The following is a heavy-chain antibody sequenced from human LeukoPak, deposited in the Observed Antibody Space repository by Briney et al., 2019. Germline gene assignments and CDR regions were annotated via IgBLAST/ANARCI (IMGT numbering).Heavy chain of an antibody. D-gene: IGHD3-3*01. CDR3: ARYRTDFWSGSDWFDP. CDR1: GGSISSYY. Sequence: SETLSLTCTVSGGSISSYYWSWIRQPPGKGLEWIGYIYYSGSTNYNPSLKSRVTISVDTSKNQFSLKLSSVTAADTAVCYCARYRTDFWSGSDWFDPWGQGTLVTVSS. V-gene: IGHV4-59*01. J-gene: IGHJ5*02. CDR2: IYYSGST.